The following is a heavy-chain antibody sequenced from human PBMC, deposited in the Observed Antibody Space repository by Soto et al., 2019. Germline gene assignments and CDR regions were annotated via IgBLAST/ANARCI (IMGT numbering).Heavy chain of an antibody. CDR1: GGSITDYY. D-gene: IGHD3-16*01. CDR3: ARAFAGFGAYWYFDL. J-gene: IGHJ2*01. V-gene: IGHV4-59*01. Sequence: SETLSLTCTVSGGSITDYYWSWIRQPPGKALEWIGYGYHSVSTHYNPSLKTRVTISVDTSENQFSLRLSSVTAADTAVYYCARAFAGFGAYWYFDLWGRGTLVTVSS. CDR2: GYHSVST.